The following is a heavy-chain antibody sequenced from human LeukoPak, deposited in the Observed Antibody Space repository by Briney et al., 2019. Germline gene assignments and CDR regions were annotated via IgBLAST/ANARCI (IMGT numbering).Heavy chain of an antibody. J-gene: IGHJ6*02. CDR1: GFTFSSYA. D-gene: IGHD2-15*01. CDR2: ISYDGSNK. V-gene: IGHV3-30-3*01. Sequence: GRSLRLSCAASGFTFSSYAMHWVRQAPGKGLEWVAVISYDGSNKYYADSVKGRFTISRDNSKNTLCLQMNSLRAEDTAVYYCARGAHCSGGSCYSWDYYGMDVWGQGTTVTVSS. CDR3: ARGAHCSGGSCYSWDYYGMDV.